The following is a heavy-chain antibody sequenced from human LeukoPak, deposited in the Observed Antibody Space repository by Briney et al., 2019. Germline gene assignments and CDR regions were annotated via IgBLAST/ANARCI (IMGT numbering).Heavy chain of an antibody. CDR1: GGSFSGYY. D-gene: IGHD6-13*01. CDR3: ARGIGYSSSWYRRNWFDP. CDR2: INHSGST. V-gene: IGHV4-34*01. J-gene: IGHJ5*02. Sequence: SETLSLTSAGYGGSFSGYYWSWIRQPPGKGLEWIGEINHSGSTNYNPSLKSRVTISVDTSKNQFSLKLSSVTAADTAVYYCARGIGYSSSWYRRNWFDPWGQGTLVTVSS.